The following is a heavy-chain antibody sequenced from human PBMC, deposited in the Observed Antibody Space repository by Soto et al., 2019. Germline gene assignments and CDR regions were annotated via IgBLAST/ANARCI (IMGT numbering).Heavy chain of an antibody. Sequence: ASVKVSCKASGYTFTGYYMHWVRQAPGQGLDCMGWINPNSGGTNYAQKFQGRVTMTRDTSISTAYMELSRLRSDDTAVYYCARDGPYYYESSGYYYGGYDYYGMDVWGQGTTVTVSS. CDR1: GYTFTGYY. CDR3: ARDGPYYYESSGYYYGGYDYYGMDV. J-gene: IGHJ6*02. D-gene: IGHD3-22*01. V-gene: IGHV1-2*02. CDR2: INPNSGGT.